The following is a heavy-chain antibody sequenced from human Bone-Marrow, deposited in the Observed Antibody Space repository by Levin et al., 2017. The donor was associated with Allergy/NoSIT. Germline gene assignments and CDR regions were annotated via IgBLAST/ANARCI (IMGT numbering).Heavy chain of an antibody. CDR2: IYYSGNT. CDR1: GGSVSSGSYY. V-gene: IGHV4-61*01. CDR3: ARVLYYDFWSGYGKLPHEYYFDY. J-gene: IGHJ4*02. D-gene: IGHD3-3*01. Sequence: SETLSLTCTVSGGSVSSGSYYWSWIRQPPGKGLEWIGYIYYSGNTNYNPSLKSRVTISVDTSKNQFSLKLSSVTAADTAVYYCARVLYYDFWSGYGKLPHEYYFDYWGQGTLVTVSS.